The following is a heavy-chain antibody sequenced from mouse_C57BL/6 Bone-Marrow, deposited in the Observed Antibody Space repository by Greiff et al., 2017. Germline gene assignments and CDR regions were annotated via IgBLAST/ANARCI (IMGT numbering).Heavy chain of an antibody. CDR2: IDPSDSFT. CDR1: GYTFTSYW. J-gene: IGHJ2*01. Sequence: VQLQQPGAELVMPGASVKLSCKASGYTFTSYWMHWVKQRPGQGLEWIGEIDPSDSFTNYNQKFKGKATLTVDKSSSTAYMQLSSLTSEDSAVYYCARGSYDGSVYGFDYWGQGTTLTVSA. V-gene: IGHV1-69*01. D-gene: IGHD1-1*01. CDR3: ARGSYDGSVYGFDY.